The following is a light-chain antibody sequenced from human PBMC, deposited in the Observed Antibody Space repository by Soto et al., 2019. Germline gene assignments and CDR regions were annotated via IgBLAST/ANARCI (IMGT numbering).Light chain of an antibody. J-gene: IGKJ4*01. CDR3: QKYTNVPT. V-gene: IGKV1-5*03. CDR2: KTS. CDR1: ESITSW. Sequence: DTQMTQSPSTLSASVGDRVTITCRASESITSWLAWYQQKPGKAPKLLIYKTSTLESGVPSRFSGSGSGTEFTLTISSLQPDDFATYYCQKYTNVPTFGGGTKVEIK.